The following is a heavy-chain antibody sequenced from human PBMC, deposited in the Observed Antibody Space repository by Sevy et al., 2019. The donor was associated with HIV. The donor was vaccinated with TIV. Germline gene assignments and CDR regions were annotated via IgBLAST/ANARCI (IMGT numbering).Heavy chain of an antibody. J-gene: IGHJ6*03. CDR2: ISGSGTRT. Sequence: GGSLRLSCAVSGFSFDSYGMTWVRQAPGKGLEWVSAISGSGTRTYYADSVKGRFIISRDNSKNTLDLQMNSLRAEDKATYYCAKGGGGHYDPDEIAYYFYYYNMDVWGKGTTVTVSS. CDR1: GFSFDSYG. V-gene: IGHV3-23*01. CDR3: AKGGGGHYDPDEIAYYFYYYNMDV. D-gene: IGHD3-22*01.